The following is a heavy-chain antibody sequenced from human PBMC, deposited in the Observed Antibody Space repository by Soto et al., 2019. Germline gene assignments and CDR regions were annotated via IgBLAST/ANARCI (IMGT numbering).Heavy chain of an antibody. D-gene: IGHD2-2*01. CDR1: GYSFTSYW. CDR2: IYPGDSDT. Sequence: GESLKISCKGSGYSFTSYWIGWVRQMPGKGLEWMGIIYPGDSDTRYSPSFQGQVTISADKSISTAYLQWSSLKASDTAMYYCARDIVVVPAAKVPYYYGMDVWGQGTTVTVSS. CDR3: ARDIVVVPAAKVPYYYGMDV. J-gene: IGHJ6*02. V-gene: IGHV5-51*01.